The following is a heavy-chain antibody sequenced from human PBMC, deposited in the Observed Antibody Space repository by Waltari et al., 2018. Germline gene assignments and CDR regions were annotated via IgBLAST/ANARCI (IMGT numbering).Heavy chain of an antibody. D-gene: IGHD1-20*01. Sequence: QVQLVQSGAEVKKPGSSVKVSCKASGGTFSSYAISWVRQAPGQGLEWMGGIIPMFGTANYAQKFQGRVTITTDESTSTAYMELSSLRSEDTAVYYCARDSVRISGSKIPKFDYWGQGTLVTVSS. V-gene: IGHV1-69*05. CDR1: GGTFSSYA. CDR3: ARDSVRISGSKIPKFDY. J-gene: IGHJ4*02. CDR2: IIPMFGTA.